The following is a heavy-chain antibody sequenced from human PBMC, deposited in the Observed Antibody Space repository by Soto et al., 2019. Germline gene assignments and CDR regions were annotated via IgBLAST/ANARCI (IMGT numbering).Heavy chain of an antibody. V-gene: IGHV3-30*18. CDR3: AKDDSSGYYLAPLTD. CDR2: ISYDGNNK. Sequence: PGGSLRLSCAASGFTFSTYGMHWVRQAPGKGLEWVAVISYDGNNKYYADSVKGRFTISRDNSKNTLYLQMNSLRAEDTAVYYCAKDDSSGYYLAPLTDWGQGTLVTVSS. D-gene: IGHD3-22*01. CDR1: GFTFSTYG. J-gene: IGHJ4*02.